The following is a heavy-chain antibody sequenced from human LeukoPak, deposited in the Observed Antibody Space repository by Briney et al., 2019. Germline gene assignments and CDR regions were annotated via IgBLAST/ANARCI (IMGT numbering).Heavy chain of an antibody. V-gene: IGHV3-30-3*01. CDR1: GFTFSSYA. Sequence: GGSLRLSCAASGFTFSSYAMHWVRQAPGKGLEWVAVISYDGSNKYYADSVKGRFTISRDNSKNTLYLQMNSLRAEDTAVYYCASSIASDSYYYGMDVWGQGTTVTVSS. CDR2: ISYDGSNK. CDR3: ASSIASDSYYYGMDV. J-gene: IGHJ6*02. D-gene: IGHD6-6*01.